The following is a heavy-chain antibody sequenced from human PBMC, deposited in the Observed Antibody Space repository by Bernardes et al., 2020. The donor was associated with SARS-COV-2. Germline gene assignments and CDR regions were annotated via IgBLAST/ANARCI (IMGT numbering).Heavy chain of an antibody. CDR3: ARDEDGNVVVYHKTGSFDY. J-gene: IGHJ4*02. CDR1: GYRFSDYR. D-gene: IGHD3-9*01. V-gene: IGHV1-2*02. Sequence: ASVKVSCKASGYRFSDYRIHWVRQGPGQGLEWMGWINPNGGGTHFAQKFQGRVTLTRDTSINTVNMELSGLRSDDTAVYYCARDEDGNVVVYHKTGSFDYWGQGTLVTVSS. CDR2: INPNGGGT.